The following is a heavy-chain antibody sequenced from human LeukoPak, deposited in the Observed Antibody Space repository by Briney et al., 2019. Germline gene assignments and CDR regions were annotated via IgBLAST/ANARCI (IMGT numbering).Heavy chain of an antibody. CDR3: AKAQYDFWSGADY. V-gene: IGHV3-30*02. Sequence: GGSLRLSCAASVFTFSSYGMHWVRPAPGKGLEWVAFIRYDGSNKYYADSVKGRFPISRDNSKNTFYLQMNSLRAEDTAVYYCAKAQYDFWSGADYWGQGTLVTVSS. CDR2: IRYDGSNK. CDR1: VFTFSSYG. J-gene: IGHJ4*02. D-gene: IGHD3-3*01.